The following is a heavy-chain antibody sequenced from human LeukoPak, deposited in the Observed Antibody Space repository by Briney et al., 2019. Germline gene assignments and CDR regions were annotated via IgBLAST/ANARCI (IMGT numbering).Heavy chain of an antibody. Sequence: RTGGSLRLSCAVSGFTFTSYAMSWVRQAPGKGLEWVSAISGSGGSTYYADSVKGRFTISRDNSKNTLYLQMNSLRAEDTAVYYCAKLDYDILTGYPIYYYYGMDVWGQGTTVTVSS. V-gene: IGHV3-23*01. D-gene: IGHD3-9*01. CDR3: AKLDYDILTGYPIYYYYGMDV. J-gene: IGHJ6*02. CDR2: ISGSGGST. CDR1: GFTFTSYA.